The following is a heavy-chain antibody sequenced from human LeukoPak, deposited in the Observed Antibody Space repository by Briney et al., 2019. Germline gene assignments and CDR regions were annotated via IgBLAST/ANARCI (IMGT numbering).Heavy chain of an antibody. V-gene: IGHV3-48*03. CDR2: ISSSGSTI. CDR3: AREMVVPAATTYYYYGIDV. CDR1: GFTFSSYE. D-gene: IGHD2-2*01. Sequence: GGSLRLSCAASGFTFSSYEMNWVRQAPGKGLEWVSYISSSGSTIYYADSVKGRFTISRDNAKNSLYLQMNSLRAEDTAVYYCAREMVVPAATTYYYYGIDVWGQGTTVTVSS. J-gene: IGHJ6*02.